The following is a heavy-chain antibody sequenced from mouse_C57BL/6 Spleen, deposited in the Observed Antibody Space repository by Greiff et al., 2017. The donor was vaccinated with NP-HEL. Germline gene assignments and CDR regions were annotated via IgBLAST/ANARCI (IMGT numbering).Heavy chain of an antibody. D-gene: IGHD1-1*01. CDR2: ISYDGSN. CDR1: GYSITSGYY. V-gene: IGHV3-6*01. Sequence: EVHLVESGPGLVKPSQSLSLTCSVTGYSITSGYYWNWIRQFPGNKLEWMGYISYDGSNNYNPSLKNRISITRDTSKNQFFLKLNSVTTEDTATYYCAKYYYGSSYDAYWGQGTLVTVSA. CDR3: AKYYYGSSYDAY. J-gene: IGHJ3*01.